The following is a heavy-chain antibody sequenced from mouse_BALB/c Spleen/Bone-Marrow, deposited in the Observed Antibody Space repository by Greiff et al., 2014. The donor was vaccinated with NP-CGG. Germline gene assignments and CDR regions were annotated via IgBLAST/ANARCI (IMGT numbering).Heavy chain of an antibody. J-gene: IGHJ3*01. D-gene: IGHD2-1*01. CDR2: ISTYSGNT. V-gene: IGHV1-67*01. CDR1: GYTFTDYA. CDR3: ASPIYYGNYEGFAY. Sequence: QVQLQQSGPELVRPGVSVKISYKGSGYTFTDYAMHWVKQSHAKSLEWIGVISTYSGNTNYNQKFKGKATMTVDKSSSTAYMELARLTSEDSAIYYCASPIYYGNYEGFAYWGQGTLVTVSA.